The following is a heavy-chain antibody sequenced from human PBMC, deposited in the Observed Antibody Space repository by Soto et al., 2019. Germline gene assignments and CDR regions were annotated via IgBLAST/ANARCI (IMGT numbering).Heavy chain of an antibody. CDR1: GFTFSSYG. V-gene: IGHV3-30*18. Sequence: GGSLRLSCAASGFTFSSYGMHWVRQAPGKGLEWVAVISYDGSNKYYADSVKGRFTISRDNSKNTLYLQMNSLRAEDTAVYYCAKDSSDYWGQGTLVTVSS. CDR3: AKDSSDY. J-gene: IGHJ4*02. CDR2: ISYDGSNK.